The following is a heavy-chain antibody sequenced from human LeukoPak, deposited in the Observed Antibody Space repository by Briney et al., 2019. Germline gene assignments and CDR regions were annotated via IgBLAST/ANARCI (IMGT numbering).Heavy chain of an antibody. CDR1: GYTFTGYY. J-gene: IGHJ5*01. Sequence: GASVKVSCKASGYTFTGYYMHWVRQAPGQGLEWMGRINPNSGGTNYAQKFQGRVTMTRDTSLSTAYMVLSRLRSDDTAEYYCARGTGYGSGWYEYLGQGTLVTGSS. V-gene: IGHV1-2*06. CDR3: ARGTGYGSGWYEY. CDR2: INPNSGGT. D-gene: IGHD6-19*01.